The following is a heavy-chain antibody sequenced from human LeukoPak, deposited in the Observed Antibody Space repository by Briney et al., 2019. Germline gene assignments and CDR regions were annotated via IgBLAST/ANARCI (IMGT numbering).Heavy chain of an antibody. D-gene: IGHD1-26*01. CDR2: IKQDGSEK. Sequence: PGGSLRLSCAASGITFNNEPMNWVRQAPGKGLEWVANIKQDGSEKYYVDSVKGRFTISRDNAKNSLYLQMNSLRAEDTAVYYCAREYSGSYLGFFDYWGQGTLVTVSS. J-gene: IGHJ4*02. CDR1: GITFNNEP. V-gene: IGHV3-7*01. CDR3: AREYSGSYLGFFDY.